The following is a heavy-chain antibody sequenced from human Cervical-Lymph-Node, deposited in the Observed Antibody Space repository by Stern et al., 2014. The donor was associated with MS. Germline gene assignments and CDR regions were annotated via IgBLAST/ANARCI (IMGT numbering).Heavy chain of an antibody. CDR1: GYTLTNYY. Sequence: VQLVQSGAEVKKPGASVKVSCKASGYTLTNYYIHWVRQAPGQGLEWMGIINPSGAGTTYAQKFQGRVTMTMDTSTSTVYMELSSLRSEDTAVYYCARLRSTGIYYYYGMDVWGQGTTVTVSS. CDR2: INPSGAGT. J-gene: IGHJ6*02. V-gene: IGHV1-46*01. D-gene: IGHD2-8*02. CDR3: ARLRSTGIYYYYGMDV.